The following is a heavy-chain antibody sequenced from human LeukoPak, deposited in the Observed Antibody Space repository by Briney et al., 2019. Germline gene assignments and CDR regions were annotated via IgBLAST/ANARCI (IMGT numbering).Heavy chain of an antibody. CDR1: GYTFTGYY. CDR2: INPNSGGT. V-gene: IGHV1-2*02. CDR3: ARDGSPGYYDFWSGYYTRSSGIDY. Sequence: RASVKVSCKASGYTFTGYYMHWVRQAPGQGLEWMGWINPNSGGTNYAQKFQGRVTMTRDTSISTAYMELSRLRSDDTAVYYCARDGSPGYYDFWSGYYTRSSGIDYWGQGTLVTVSS. J-gene: IGHJ4*02. D-gene: IGHD3-3*01.